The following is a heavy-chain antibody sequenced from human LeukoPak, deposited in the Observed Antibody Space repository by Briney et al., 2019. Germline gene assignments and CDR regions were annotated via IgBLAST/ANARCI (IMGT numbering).Heavy chain of an antibody. V-gene: IGHV4-61*02. D-gene: IGHD5-12*01. Sequence: PSETLSLTCTVSGGSISSGSYYWSWIRQPAGKGLEWIGRIYTSGSTNYNPSLKSRVIISVDTSKNQFSLKLSSVTAADTAVYFCARVEESGYDYRGWLDPWGQGTLVTVSS. CDR3: ARVEESGYDYRGWLDP. CDR1: GGSISSGSYY. J-gene: IGHJ5*02. CDR2: IYTSGST.